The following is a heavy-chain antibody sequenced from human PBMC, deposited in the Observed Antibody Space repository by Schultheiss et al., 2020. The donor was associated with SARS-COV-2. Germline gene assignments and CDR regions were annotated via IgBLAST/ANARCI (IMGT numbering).Heavy chain of an antibody. CDR2: INSDGSST. D-gene: IGHD5-12*01. CDR3: TVADIVATIRSDY. CDR1: AFTFSSYW. V-gene: IGHV3-74*01. J-gene: IGHJ4*02. Sequence: GGSLRLSCAASAFTFSSYWMHWVRQAPGKGLVWVSRINSDGSSTSYADSVKGRFTMSRDNAKNTLYRQMNSLRAEDTAVYYCTVADIVATIRSDYWGQGTLVTVSS.